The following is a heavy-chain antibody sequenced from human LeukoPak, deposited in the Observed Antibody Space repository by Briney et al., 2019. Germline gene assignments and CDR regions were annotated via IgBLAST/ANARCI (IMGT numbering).Heavy chain of an antibody. J-gene: IGHJ2*01. V-gene: IGHV3-21*04. CDR1: GFTFSSYS. CDR3: AREQTGDRDWYFDL. D-gene: IGHD7-27*01. CDR2: ISSSSSYI. Sequence: GGSLRLSCAASGFTFSSYSMNWVRQAPGKGLEWVSSISSSSSYIYYADSVKGRFTTSRDNSKNTLYLQMNSLRAEDTAVYYCAREQTGDRDWYFDLWGRGTLVTVSS.